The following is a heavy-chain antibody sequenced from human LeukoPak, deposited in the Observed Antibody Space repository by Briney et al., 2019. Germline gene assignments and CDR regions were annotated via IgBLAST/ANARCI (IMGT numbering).Heavy chain of an antibody. V-gene: IGHV3-30*02. D-gene: IGHD4-17*01. CDR1: GFTFSNYG. CDR3: ATHTGYFDY. CDR2: IRYDGSNK. J-gene: IGHJ4*02. Sequence: GGSLRLSCAASGFTFSNYGMHWVRQAPGKGLEWVTFIRYDGSNKFYADSVKGRFTISRDNSKNTLYLQMNSLRGEDSAVYHCATHTGYFDYWGQGTLVTVSS.